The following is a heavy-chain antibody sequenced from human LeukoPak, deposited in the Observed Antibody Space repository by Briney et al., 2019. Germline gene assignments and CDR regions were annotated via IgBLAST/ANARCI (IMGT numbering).Heavy chain of an antibody. CDR2: ISYDGSNK. Sequence: GGSLRLSCAASGFTFSSYAMHWVRQAPGKGLEWVAVISYDGSNKYYADSVKGRFTISRDNSKNTLYLQMNSLRAEDTAVYYCARSVGGSSSWRQPFDYWGQGTLVTVSS. CDR1: GFTFSSYA. D-gene: IGHD6-13*01. V-gene: IGHV3-30-3*01. J-gene: IGHJ4*02. CDR3: ARSVGGSSSWRQPFDY.